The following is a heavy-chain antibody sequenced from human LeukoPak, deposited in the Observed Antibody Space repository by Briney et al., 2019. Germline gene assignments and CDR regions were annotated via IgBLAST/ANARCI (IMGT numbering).Heavy chain of an antibody. Sequence: GGSLRLSCAASGFTFSSYSMNWVRQAPGKGLEWVSSISSSSSYIYYADSVKGRFTISGDNTKNSLYLEMNSLRVEDTAVYYCARGGLTTGWYYFDSWGQGALVTVSS. CDR1: GFTFSSYS. V-gene: IGHV3-21*06. CDR2: ISSSSSYI. D-gene: IGHD6-19*01. J-gene: IGHJ4*02. CDR3: ARGGLTTGWYYFDS.